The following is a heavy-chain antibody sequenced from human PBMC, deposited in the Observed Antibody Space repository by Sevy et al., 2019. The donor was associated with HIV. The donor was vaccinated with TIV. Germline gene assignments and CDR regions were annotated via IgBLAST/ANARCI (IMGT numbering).Heavy chain of an antibody. Sequence: SETLSLTCTVSGGSISSYYWSWIRQPAGKGLEWIGRIYTSGSTNYNPSLKSRVTMSVDTSKNQFSLKLGSVTAADTAVYYCAREYPGKSDDYYESSGYPENAFDIWGQGTMVTVSS. CDR1: GGSISSYY. D-gene: IGHD3-22*01. CDR3: AREYPGKSDDYYESSGYPENAFDI. V-gene: IGHV4-4*07. CDR2: IYTSGST. J-gene: IGHJ3*02.